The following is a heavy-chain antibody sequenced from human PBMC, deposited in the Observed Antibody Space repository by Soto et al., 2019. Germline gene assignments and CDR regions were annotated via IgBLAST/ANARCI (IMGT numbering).Heavy chain of an antibody. D-gene: IGHD6-19*01. CDR1: GFTFSSYA. Sequence: AGGSLRLSCVVSGFTFSSYAMHWVRQAPGKGLEWVALISHDGSNKYSADSVKGRFTISRDNSKNTLYLQMNSLRAEDTAVYYCAKDYSSGWYDYFDYWGQGTLVTVSS. CDR3: AKDYSSGWYDYFDY. J-gene: IGHJ4*02. V-gene: IGHV3-30*18. CDR2: ISHDGSNK.